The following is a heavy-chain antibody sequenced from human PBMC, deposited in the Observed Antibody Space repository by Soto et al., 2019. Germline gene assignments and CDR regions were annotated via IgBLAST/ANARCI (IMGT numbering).Heavy chain of an antibody. CDR3: ATNRGYDFYYPDS. J-gene: IGHJ4*02. D-gene: IGHD3-3*01. V-gene: IGHV4-31*11. CDR1: GASVKTGGYY. Sequence: QVQLQESGPGLVRPSQTLSLTCDVSGASVKTGGYYWTWTRQHPEKGLEWIGYINYSGTTYNPSLKSRAFLSLDMSKNQFSLNLTSVTAADTAVYYCATNRGYDFYYPDSWGQGILVTVSS. CDR2: INYSGTT.